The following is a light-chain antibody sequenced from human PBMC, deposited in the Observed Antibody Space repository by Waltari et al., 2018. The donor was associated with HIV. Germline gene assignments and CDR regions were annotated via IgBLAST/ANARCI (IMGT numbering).Light chain of an antibody. CDR1: SSDVGSYNR. J-gene: IGLJ2*01. Sequence: QSALTQPPSVSGSPGQTVTISCSGTSSDVGSYNRVSWYKQPPGTAPKVIIYEVMTRPSGVPDRFSGSKSGNTASLIISGLQAEDEADFYCSSYTSDSTWVFGGGTKLTVL. CDR3: SSYTSDSTWV. V-gene: IGLV2-18*02. CDR2: EVM.